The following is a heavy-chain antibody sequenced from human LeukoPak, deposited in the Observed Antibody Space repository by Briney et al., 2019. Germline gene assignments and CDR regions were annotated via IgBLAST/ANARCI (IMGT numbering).Heavy chain of an antibody. CDR1: GFTFSSYS. J-gene: IGHJ4*02. V-gene: IGHV3-30*18. Sequence: GGSLRLSCAASGFTFSSYSMHWVRQAPGKGLEWVAVISHDGSNKFYADSVEGRFTISRDNSKNTVYLQMNSLRPEDTAVYYCAKIICTSCYVKDDYWGQGTLVTVSS. CDR3: AKIICTSCYVKDDY. D-gene: IGHD2-2*01. CDR2: ISHDGSNK.